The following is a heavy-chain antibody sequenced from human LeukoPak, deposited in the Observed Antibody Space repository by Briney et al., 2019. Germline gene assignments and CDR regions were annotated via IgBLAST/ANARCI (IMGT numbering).Heavy chain of an antibody. Sequence: KTGGSLRLSCVVSGFIFGDFYMNWLRQAPGKGLEWISFITSSGDSIYYADSVKGRFTVFRDNAKNSLYLQMNSLRAEDTAVYFCARDPEYSDKWGQGTLVSVSS. CDR3: ARDPEYSDK. V-gene: IGHV3-11*01. CDR1: GFIFGDFY. J-gene: IGHJ4*02. D-gene: IGHD1-1*01. CDR2: ITSSGDSI.